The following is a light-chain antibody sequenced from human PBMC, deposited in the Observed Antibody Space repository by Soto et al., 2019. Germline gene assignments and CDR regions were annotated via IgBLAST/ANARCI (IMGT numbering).Light chain of an antibody. Sequence: QSALTQPRSVSGSPGQSITISCTGTSSDIGVYHYVSWFQQHPGKAPKLIIYEVSYRPSGISNRFSGSQSGNTASLTISGLQAEDEADYYCSSYTSSATLIFGGGTKVTVL. CDR3: SSYTSSATLI. J-gene: IGLJ2*01. V-gene: IGLV2-14*01. CDR1: SSDIGVYHY. CDR2: EVS.